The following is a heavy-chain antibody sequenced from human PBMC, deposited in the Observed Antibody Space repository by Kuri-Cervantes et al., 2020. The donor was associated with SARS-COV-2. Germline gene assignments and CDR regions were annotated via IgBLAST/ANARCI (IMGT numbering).Heavy chain of an antibody. CDR3: ARHHPYSSSWPYASGWYDDFARTQHSFDY. V-gene: IGHV3-9*01. D-gene: IGHD6-13*01. Sequence: SLKISCAASGFTFDDYAMHWVRQAPGKGLEWVSGISWNSGSIGYADSVKGRFTISRDNAKNSLYLQMNSLRAEDTAVYYCARHHPYSSSWPYASGWYDDFARTQHSFDYWGQGTLVTVS. CDR2: ISWNSGSI. J-gene: IGHJ4*02. CDR1: GFTFDDYA.